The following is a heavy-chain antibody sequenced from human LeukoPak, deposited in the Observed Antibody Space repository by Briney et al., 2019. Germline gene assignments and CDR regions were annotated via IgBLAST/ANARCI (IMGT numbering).Heavy chain of an antibody. Sequence: GASVKVSCKASGYTFTSYDINWVRQATGQGLEWMGWMNPNGGNTGYAQKFQGRVTMTRNTSISTAYMELSSLRSEDTAVYYCARAGPDCSGGSCYSVAYYYGMDVWGQGTTVTVSS. J-gene: IGHJ6*02. V-gene: IGHV1-8*01. CDR3: ARAGPDCSGGSCYSVAYYYGMDV. CDR1: GYTFTSYD. CDR2: MNPNGGNT. D-gene: IGHD2-15*01.